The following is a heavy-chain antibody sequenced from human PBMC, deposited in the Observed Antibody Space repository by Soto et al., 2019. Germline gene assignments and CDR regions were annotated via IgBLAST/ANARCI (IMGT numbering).Heavy chain of an antibody. CDR2: IRGNPSSGTT. V-gene: IGHV3-49*04. CDR3: AKHRYSTTPGAFDF. D-gene: IGHD1-26*01. J-gene: IGHJ4*02. CDR1: GITFGDYA. Sequence: GGSLRLSXAVSGITFGDYAMNWVRQAPGKGPEWVGFIRGNPSSGTTEYAASVKGRFTISRDDSKNIAYLQMSGLRAEDTAVYYCAKHRYSTTPGAFDFWGQGTLVTVSS.